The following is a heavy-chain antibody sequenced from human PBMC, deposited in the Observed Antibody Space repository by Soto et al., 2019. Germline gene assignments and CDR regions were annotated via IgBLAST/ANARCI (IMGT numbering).Heavy chain of an antibody. D-gene: IGHD2-2*01. CDR1: GFIFSDYF. V-gene: IGHV3-11*06. J-gene: IGHJ5*02. CDR2: ISCSSANI. Sequence: QVQLVESGGGVVKPAGSLRLSCAASGFIFSDYFMSWIRQAPGKGLEWVSFISCSSANIKYADSVKGRFTISRDNAKNSLYLLMISLRAEDTAVYDCVRDADRIVVVPPVDGGNWLDPWGQGTLVTVSS. CDR3: VRDADRIVVVPPVDGGNWLDP.